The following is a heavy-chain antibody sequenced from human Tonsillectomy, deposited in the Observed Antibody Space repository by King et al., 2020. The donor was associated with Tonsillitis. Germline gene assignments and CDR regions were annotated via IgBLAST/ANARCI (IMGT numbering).Heavy chain of an antibody. Sequence: VQLVESGGGLVQPGRSLRLSCAASGFTFDDYAMHWVRQAPGKGLEWVSGISWNSGSIGYADSGKGRFTFSRDNAKNSLYLQMNSLGAEETALYYCAKDIRRGGSLFDYWGQGTLVTVSS. CDR1: GFTFDDYA. CDR3: AKDIRRGGSLFDY. V-gene: IGHV3-9*01. J-gene: IGHJ4*02. D-gene: IGHD1-26*01. CDR2: ISWNSGSI.